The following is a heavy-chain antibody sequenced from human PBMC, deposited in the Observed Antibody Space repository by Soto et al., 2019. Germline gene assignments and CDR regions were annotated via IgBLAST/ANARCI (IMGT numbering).Heavy chain of an antibody. D-gene: IGHD3-3*01. CDR3: AKDSGHYDFWSGYYSFDY. V-gene: IGHV3-23*01. CDR2: ISGSGGST. J-gene: IGHJ4*02. CDR1: GFTFSTYA. Sequence: GGSLRLSCAASGFTFSTYAMSWVRQAPGKGLEWVSAISGSGGSTYYADSVKGRFTISRDNPKNTLYLQMNSLRAEDTAVYYCAKDSGHYDFWSGYYSFDYWGQGT.